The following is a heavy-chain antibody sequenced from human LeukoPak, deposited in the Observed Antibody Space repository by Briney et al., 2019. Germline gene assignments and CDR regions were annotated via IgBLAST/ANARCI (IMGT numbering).Heavy chain of an antibody. CDR1: GFTFSSYG. V-gene: IGHV3-30*18. J-gene: IGHJ6*02. D-gene: IGHD6-13*01. Sequence: GSLRLSCVASGFTFSSYGMHWVRQAPGKGLEWVAVISYDGSNKYYADSVKGRFTISRDNSKNTLYLQMNSLRAEDTAVYYCANEFRGGSSWYFRSNYYYGMDVWGQGTTVTVSS. CDR2: ISYDGSNK. CDR3: ANEFRGGSSWYFRSNYYYGMDV.